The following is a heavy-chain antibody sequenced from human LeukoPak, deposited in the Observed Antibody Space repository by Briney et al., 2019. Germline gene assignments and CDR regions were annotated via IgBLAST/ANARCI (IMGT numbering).Heavy chain of an antibody. J-gene: IGHJ6*03. D-gene: IGHD1-1*01. CDR2: IYYSGST. V-gene: IGHV4-61*05. CDR1: GGSISSSSYY. CDR3: AREELQLERRRDYYYYYMDV. Sequence: SETLSLTCTVSGGSISSSSYYWGWIRQPPGKGLEWIGYIYYSGSTNYNPSLKSRVTISVDTSKNQFSLKLSSVTAADTAVYYCAREELQLERRRDYYYYYMDVWGKGTTVTISS.